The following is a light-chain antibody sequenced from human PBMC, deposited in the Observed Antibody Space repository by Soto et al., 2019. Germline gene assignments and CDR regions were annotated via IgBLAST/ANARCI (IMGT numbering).Light chain of an antibody. V-gene: IGKV3-20*01. CDR2: DAS. CDR3: QRYGRSPPHT. Sequence: EIVLTQSPGTLSLSPGEGASLSCRASQSVRNNYLAWHQQKPGQAPRVLIYDASSTATGTPDRFSGSASGTYFTLTISRLESEDFGVYYCQRYGRSPPHTFGQGTRLEIK. J-gene: IGKJ2*01. CDR1: QSVRNNY.